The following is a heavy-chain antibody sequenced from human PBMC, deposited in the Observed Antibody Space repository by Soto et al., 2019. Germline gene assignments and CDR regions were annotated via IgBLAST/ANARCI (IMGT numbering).Heavy chain of an antibody. J-gene: IGHJ6*02. V-gene: IGHV1-46*01. Sequence: ASVKVSCNASGYTFTSYYMHWVRQAPGQGLEWMGIINASGGRTSYAQKFQGRVTMTRDTSTSTVYMELSSLRSEDTALYYCARGYCTSPSCPYGMDVWGQGTTVTVSS. CDR3: ARGYCTSPSCPYGMDV. CDR2: INASGGRT. CDR1: GYTFTSYY. D-gene: IGHD2-2*01.